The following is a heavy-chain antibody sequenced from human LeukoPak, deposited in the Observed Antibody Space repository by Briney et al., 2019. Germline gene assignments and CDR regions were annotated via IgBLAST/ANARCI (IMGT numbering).Heavy chain of an antibody. CDR2: LSFDGNTK. V-gene: IGHV3-30-3*01. D-gene: IGHD2-15*01. CDR3: ARGPWWFVHGRYFDL. CDR1: GFTFSIYG. J-gene: IGHJ2*01. Sequence: GGSLRLSCVGSGFTFSIYGIHWVRQAPGKGLQWLAGLSFDGNTKYYAGSLKGRFTITRDTSKSTLYLEMNSLTGDDTAVYYCARGPWWFVHGRYFDLWGRGTLVTVSS.